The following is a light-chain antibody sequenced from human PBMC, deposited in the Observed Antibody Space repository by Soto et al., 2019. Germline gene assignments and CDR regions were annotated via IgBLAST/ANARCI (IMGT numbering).Light chain of an antibody. J-gene: IGKJ2*01. Sequence: EIVLTQSPGTLSLSSGERATLSCRASQSVDNKYLAWYQQKPGQAPRLLIFGASNRAAGIPDRFSGSGSGTDFTLTISRLESEDFAVYYCQQYSTSPPMYTFGQGTKLEIK. V-gene: IGKV3-20*01. CDR3: QQYSTSPPMYT. CDR2: GAS. CDR1: QSVDNKY.